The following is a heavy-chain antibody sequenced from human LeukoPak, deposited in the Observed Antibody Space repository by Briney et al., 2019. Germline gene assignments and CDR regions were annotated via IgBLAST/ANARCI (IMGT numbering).Heavy chain of an antibody. Sequence: PGGSLRLSCAASGFTFSSYWMSWVRQAPGKGLEWVGNIKQDGSEKYYVDAVKGRFTISRDNAKNSLYLQMNSLRAEDTAVYYCAREGYGGKLYYFDYWGQGTLVTVSS. CDR2: IKQDGSEK. CDR3: AREGYGGKLYYFDY. D-gene: IGHD4-23*01. J-gene: IGHJ4*02. V-gene: IGHV3-7*01. CDR1: GFTFSSYW.